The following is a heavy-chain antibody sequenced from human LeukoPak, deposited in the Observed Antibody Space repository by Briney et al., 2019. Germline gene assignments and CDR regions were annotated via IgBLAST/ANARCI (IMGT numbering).Heavy chain of an antibody. J-gene: IGHJ5*02. V-gene: IGHV1-18*01. D-gene: IGHD3-3*01. CDR2: IGAYNGNT. Sequence: GASVKVSCKASGYTFTSYGISWVRQAPGQGLEWMGWIGAYNGNTNYAQKLQGRVTMTTDTSTSTAYMELRSLRSDDTAVYYCARITYDFWSGYYMPDDPWGQGTLVTVSS. CDR1: GYTFTSYG. CDR3: ARITYDFWSGYYMPDDP.